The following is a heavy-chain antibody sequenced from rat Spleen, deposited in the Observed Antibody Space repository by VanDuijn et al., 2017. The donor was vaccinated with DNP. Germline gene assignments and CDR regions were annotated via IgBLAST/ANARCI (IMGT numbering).Heavy chain of an antibody. Sequence: EVQLVKSGGGLVQPGRSLKLSCAASGFTFSDCYMAWVRQAPKKGLEWVASISYDGSATYYGDSVKGRFTISRDNAKSALFLQMNSLRSEDTATYYCARLKWERAYYFDYWGQGVMVTVSS. V-gene: IGHV5-22*01. J-gene: IGHJ2*01. D-gene: IGHD5-1*01. CDR3: ARLKWERAYYFDY. CDR1: GFTFSDCY. CDR2: ISYDGSAT.